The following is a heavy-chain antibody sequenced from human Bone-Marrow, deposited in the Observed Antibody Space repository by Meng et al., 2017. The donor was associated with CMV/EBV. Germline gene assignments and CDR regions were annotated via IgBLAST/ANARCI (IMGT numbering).Heavy chain of an antibody. V-gene: IGHV4-38-2*02. CDR2: IYYSGST. CDR1: GYSISSGYY. J-gene: IGHJ4*02. Sequence: GSLRLSCTVSGYSISSGYYWGWIRQPPGKGLEWIGSIYYSGSTYYNPSLKSRVTISVDTSKNQFSLKLSSVTAADTAVYYCARHYSSGWYYFDYWGQGTLVTVSS. CDR3: ARHYSSGWYYFDY. D-gene: IGHD6-19*01.